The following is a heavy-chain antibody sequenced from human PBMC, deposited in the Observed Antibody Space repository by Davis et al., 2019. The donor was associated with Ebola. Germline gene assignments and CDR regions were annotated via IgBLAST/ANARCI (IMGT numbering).Heavy chain of an antibody. J-gene: IGHJ6*02. CDR3: ARDETDYDFWSGYWNV. CDR1: GFTFSSYS. V-gene: IGHV3-48*01. D-gene: IGHD3-3*01. Sequence: PGGSLRLSCAASGFTFSSYSMNWVRQAPGKGLEWVSYISSSGSTIYYADSVKGRFTISRDNSKNTLYLQMNSLRAEDTAVYYCARDETDYDFWSGYWNVWGQGTTVTVSS. CDR2: ISSSGSTI.